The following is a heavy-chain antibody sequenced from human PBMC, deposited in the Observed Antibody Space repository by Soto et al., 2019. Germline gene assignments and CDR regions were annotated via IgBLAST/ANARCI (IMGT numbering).Heavy chain of an antibody. V-gene: IGHV4-34*01. J-gene: IGHJ4*02. Sequence: QVQLQQSGAGLLKPSETLSLTCDVYGGSFSGYIWTWIRQTPGKGLQWIGQINHSGSAEYNPPLKSRSPIEVPTYISQFSLDLSSVTAADPAVYYCARGLITGTQYSGGRYYFHSWGQGTQVTVSS. CDR3: ARGLITGTQYSGGRYYFHS. CDR2: INHSGSA. D-gene: IGHD2-8*02. CDR1: GGSFSGYI.